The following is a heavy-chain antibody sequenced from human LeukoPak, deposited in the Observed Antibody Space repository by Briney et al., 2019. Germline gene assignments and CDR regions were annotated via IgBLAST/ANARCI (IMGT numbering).Heavy chain of an antibody. CDR2: IRTEAYGGTT. J-gene: IGHJ6*02. CDR1: GFTFSSYW. V-gene: IGHV3-49*04. CDR3: ARLSRAYYGMDV. Sequence: GGSLRLSCAASGFTFSSYWMHWVRQAPGKGLEGVGFIRTEAYGGTTEYAASVKGRFTISRDDSKSIVYLQMNSLKIEDRGVYYCARLSRAYYGMDVWGQGTKVTVSS.